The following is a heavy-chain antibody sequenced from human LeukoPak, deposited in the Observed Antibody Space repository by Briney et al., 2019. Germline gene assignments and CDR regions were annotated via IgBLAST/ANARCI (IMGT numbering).Heavy chain of an antibody. CDR3: ARESRFSGYYYVVSFDY. V-gene: IGHV1-24*01. CDR1: GYTLTELS. CDR2: FDPEDGET. D-gene: IGHD3-22*01. J-gene: IGHJ4*02. Sequence: ASVKVSCKVSGYTLTELSMHWLRQAPGKGLEWMGGFDPEDGETIYAQKFQGRVTMTEDTSTDTAYMELSSLRSEDTAVYYCARESRFSGYYYVVSFDYWGQGTLVTVSS.